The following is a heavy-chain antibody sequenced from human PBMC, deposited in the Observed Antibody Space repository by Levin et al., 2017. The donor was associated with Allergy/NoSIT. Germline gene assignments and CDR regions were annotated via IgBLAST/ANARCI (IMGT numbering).Heavy chain of an antibody. Sequence: AGGSLRLSCAASGFTFSSYGMTWVRQAPGKGLEWVSAISGSGGSTYYADSVKGRFTISRDNSKNTLFLQMKSLRAEDTAVYYCAKSPDSNGYYPPNYKWFDPWGQGTLATVSS. J-gene: IGHJ5*02. CDR1: GFTFSSYG. D-gene: IGHD3-22*01. V-gene: IGHV3-23*01. CDR2: ISGSGGST. CDR3: AKSPDSNGYYPPNYKWFDP.